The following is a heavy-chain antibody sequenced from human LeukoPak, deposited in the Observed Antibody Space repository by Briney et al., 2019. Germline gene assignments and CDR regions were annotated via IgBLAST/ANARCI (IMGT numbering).Heavy chain of an antibody. CDR1: GGSFSGYY. D-gene: IGHD2-21*01. CDR2: INHSGST. Sequence: SETLSLTCAVYGGSFSGYYWSWIRQPPGKGLEWIGEINHSGSTNYNPSLKSRVTISVDTSKNQFSLKLSSVTAADTAVYYCARGGHIASTFDPWGQGTLVTVSS. CDR3: ARGGHIASTFDP. J-gene: IGHJ5*02. V-gene: IGHV4-34*01.